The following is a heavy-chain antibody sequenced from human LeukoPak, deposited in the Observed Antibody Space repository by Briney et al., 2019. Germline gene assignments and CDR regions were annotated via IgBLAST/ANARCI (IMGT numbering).Heavy chain of an antibody. CDR3: ARAADYKDSRGYYPY. CDR2: IIPILGIA. CDR1: GGTFSSYA. J-gene: IGHJ4*02. D-gene: IGHD3-22*01. V-gene: IGHV1-69*04. Sequence: ASVKVSCKASGGTFSSYAISWVRQAPGQGLEWMGRIIPILGIANYAQKFQGRVTITADKSTSTAYMELSSLRSEDTAVYYCARAADYKDSRGYYPYWGQGPLVTGPS.